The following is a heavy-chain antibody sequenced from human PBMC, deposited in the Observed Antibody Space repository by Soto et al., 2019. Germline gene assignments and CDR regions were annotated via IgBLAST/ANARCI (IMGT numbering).Heavy chain of an antibody. J-gene: IGHJ5*02. D-gene: IGHD2-2*01. CDR1: GFTFDDYV. V-gene: IGHV3-9*01. CDR3: AKDMSARSDSWLNWFDP. Sequence: EVQLVESGGGLVQPGGSLRLSCAASGFTFDDYVMHWVRQAPGKGLEWVSGISWKSGTIGYADSVQGRFTISRDNAKNSLYLHMSSLRTEDTAFYYCAKDMSARSDSWLNWFDPRGQGTLVTVSS. CDR2: ISWKSGTI.